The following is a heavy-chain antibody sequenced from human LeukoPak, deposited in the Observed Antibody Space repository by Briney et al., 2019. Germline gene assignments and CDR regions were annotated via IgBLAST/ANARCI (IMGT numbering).Heavy chain of an antibody. Sequence: GGSLRLSCAASGFTFSSYGMHWVRQAPGKGLEWVAVISYDGSNKYYADSVKGRFTISRDNSKNTLYLQMNSLRAEDTAVYYCAKVPMSYTAGSPEYFQHWGQGTLVTVSS. J-gene: IGHJ1*01. D-gene: IGHD3-10*01. CDR3: AKVPMSYTAGSPEYFQH. CDR1: GFTFSSYG. V-gene: IGHV3-30*18. CDR2: ISYDGSNK.